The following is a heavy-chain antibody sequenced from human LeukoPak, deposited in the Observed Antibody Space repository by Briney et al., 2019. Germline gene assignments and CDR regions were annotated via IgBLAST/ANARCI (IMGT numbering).Heavy chain of an antibody. J-gene: IGHJ4*02. CDR3: VRHPGIAAASDY. V-gene: IGHV4-59*08. CDR2: MHYSGST. Sequence: SETLSLTCTVSGGSISGYYWSWIRQPPGKGLEWIRGMHYSGSTYNNPSLRGRVTVSVDTSKNQFSLRLSSVTAADTAVYFCVRHPGIAAASDYWGQGTLVTVSS. D-gene: IGHD6-13*01. CDR1: GGSISGYY.